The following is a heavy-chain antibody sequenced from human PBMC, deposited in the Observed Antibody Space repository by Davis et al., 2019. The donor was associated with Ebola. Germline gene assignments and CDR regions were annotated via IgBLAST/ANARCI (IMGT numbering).Heavy chain of an antibody. CDR2: ISYDGSNK. J-gene: IGHJ6*03. D-gene: IGHD3-3*01. V-gene: IGHV3-30-3*01. Sequence: GESLKISCAASGFTFSSYAMHWVRQAPGKGLEWVAVISYDGSNKYYADSVKGRFTISRDNSKNTLYLQMNSLRAEDTAVYYCARDRGDTILAHYYMDVWGKGTTVTVSS. CDR1: GFTFSSYA. CDR3: ARDRGDTILAHYYMDV.